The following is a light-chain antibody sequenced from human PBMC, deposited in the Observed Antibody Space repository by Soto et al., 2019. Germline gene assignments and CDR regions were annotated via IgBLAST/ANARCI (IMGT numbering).Light chain of an antibody. Sequence: QSALTQPASVSESPGQSITISCTGTSSDVGGYNSVSWYQQHPGKAPRLMIYEVSNRPSEISNRFSGSKSGNTASLTISGLPAEDEADYYCSSYTTMNTLVFGGGTQLTVL. V-gene: IGLV2-14*01. CDR3: SSYTTMNTLV. CDR1: SSDVGGYNS. J-gene: IGLJ7*01. CDR2: EVS.